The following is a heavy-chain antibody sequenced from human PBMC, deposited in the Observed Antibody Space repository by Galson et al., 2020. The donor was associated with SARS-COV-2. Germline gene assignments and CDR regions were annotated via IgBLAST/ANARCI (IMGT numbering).Heavy chain of an antibody. V-gene: IGHV1-46*01. Sequence: GESLKISCKASGYTFTSYYMHWVRQAPGQGLEWMGIINPSGGSTSYAQKFQGRVTMTRDTSTSTVYMELSSLRSEDTAVYYCARDFTLAVAGTGGDYYYGMDVWGQGTTVTVSS. J-gene: IGHJ6*02. D-gene: IGHD6-19*01. CDR2: INPSGGST. CDR1: GYTFTSYY. CDR3: ARDFTLAVAGTGGDYYYGMDV.